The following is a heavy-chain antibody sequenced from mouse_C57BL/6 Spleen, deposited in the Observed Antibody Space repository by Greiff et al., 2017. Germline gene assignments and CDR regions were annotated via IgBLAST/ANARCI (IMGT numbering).Heavy chain of an antibody. D-gene: IGHD3-3*01. CDR1: GYTFTSYW. V-gene: IGHV1-52*01. Sequence: QVHVKQPGAELVRPGSSVKLSCKASGYTFTSYWMHWVKQRPIQGLEWIGNIDPSDSETHYNQKFKDKATLTVDKSSSTAYMQLSSLTSEDSAVYYCARVGTGLKDYAMDYWGQGTSVTVSS. J-gene: IGHJ4*01. CDR2: IDPSDSET. CDR3: ARVGTGLKDYAMDY.